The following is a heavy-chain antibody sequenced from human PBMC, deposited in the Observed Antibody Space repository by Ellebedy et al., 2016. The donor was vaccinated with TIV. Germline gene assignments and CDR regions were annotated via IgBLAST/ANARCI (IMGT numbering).Heavy chain of an antibody. Sequence: GESLKISCAASGFTFRIYDMHWVRQSIGKGLEWVSAFGSGGDSYYPASVKGRFTISRENAKSSVYLQMNSLRVSDTAVYYCVRGGAAPHNRYFDFWGRGTLVTVSS. V-gene: IGHV3-13*01. CDR2: FGSGGDS. CDR1: GFTFRIYD. J-gene: IGHJ2*01. CDR3: VRGGAAPHNRYFDF. D-gene: IGHD1-14*01.